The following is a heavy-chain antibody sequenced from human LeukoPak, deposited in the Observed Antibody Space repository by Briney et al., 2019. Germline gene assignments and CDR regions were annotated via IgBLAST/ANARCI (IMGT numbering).Heavy chain of an antibody. CDR1: GGTFSSYA. V-gene: IGHV1-69*13. J-gene: IGHJ5*02. CDR2: IIPIFGTA. Sequence: EASVKVSCKASGGTFSSYAISWVRQAPGQGLEWMGGIIPIFGTANYAQKFQGRVTITADESTSTAYMELSSLRSEDTAVYYCAREVGPALRFLEWLSAFDPWGQGTLVTVSS. D-gene: IGHD3-3*01. CDR3: AREVGPALRFLEWLSAFDP.